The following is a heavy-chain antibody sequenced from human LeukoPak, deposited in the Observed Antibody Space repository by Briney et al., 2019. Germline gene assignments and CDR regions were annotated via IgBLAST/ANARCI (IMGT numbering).Heavy chain of an antibody. CDR3: VKVLRHNWSYDY. V-gene: IGHV3-64D*08. CDR2: VSTSGVTT. Sequence: GGSLRLSCSASGFIFWSSAMHGVRQAPGKGLEYVSAVSTSGVTTYYADSVKGRFTISRDNSRNIVYLQMSSLRPEDTAVYFRVKVLRHNWSYDYWGQGTLVTVSS. D-gene: IGHD1-20*01. CDR1: GFIFWSSA. J-gene: IGHJ4*02.